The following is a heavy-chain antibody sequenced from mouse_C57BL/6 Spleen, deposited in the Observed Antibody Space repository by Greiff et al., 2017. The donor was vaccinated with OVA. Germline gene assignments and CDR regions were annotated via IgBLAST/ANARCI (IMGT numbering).Heavy chain of an antibody. CDR1: GYAFSSSW. CDR3: ARGPFDY. Sequence: QVQLQQSGPELVKPGASVKISCKASGYAFSSSWMNWVKQRPGKGLEWIGRIYPGDGDTNYNGKCKGKATLTADKSSSTAYMQLSSLTSEDSAVYFCARGPFDYWGQGTTLTVSS. J-gene: IGHJ2*01. V-gene: IGHV1-82*01. CDR2: IYPGDGDT.